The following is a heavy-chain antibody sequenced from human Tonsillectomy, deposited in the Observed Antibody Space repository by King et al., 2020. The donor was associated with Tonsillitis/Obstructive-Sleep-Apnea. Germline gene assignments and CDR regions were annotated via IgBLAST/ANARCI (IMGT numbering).Heavy chain of an antibody. D-gene: IGHD4-17*01. Sequence: VQLQESGPGLVKPSQTLSLTCTISGGSISSGGYYWSWIRQHPGKGLEWIGYIYYRGNTYYIPSLKSRVTISVDTSKNQFYLKLSSVTAADTAVYYCARGLYGDYVRPWYFDLWGRGTLVTVSS. V-gene: IGHV4-31*03. CDR1: GGSISSGGYY. J-gene: IGHJ2*01. CDR2: IYYRGNT. CDR3: ARGLYGDYVRPWYFDL.